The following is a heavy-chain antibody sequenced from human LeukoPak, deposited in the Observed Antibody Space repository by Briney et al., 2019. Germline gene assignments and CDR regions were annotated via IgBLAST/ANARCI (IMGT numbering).Heavy chain of an antibody. D-gene: IGHD4-17*01. Sequence: SETLSLTCTVSGGFISSYYWSWIRQPAGKGLEWIGRIYTSGSTNYNPSLKSRVTMSVDTSKNQCSLKLSSVTAADTAVYYCARAGGYGDRDWYFDLWGRGTLVTVSS. V-gene: IGHV4-4*07. CDR3: ARAGGYGDRDWYFDL. CDR2: IYTSGST. J-gene: IGHJ2*01. CDR1: GGFISSYY.